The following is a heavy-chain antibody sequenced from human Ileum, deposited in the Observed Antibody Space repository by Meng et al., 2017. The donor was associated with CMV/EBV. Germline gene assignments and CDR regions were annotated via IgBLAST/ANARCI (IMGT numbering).Heavy chain of an antibody. CDR2: IKSKGSGGTT. D-gene: IGHD2-8*02. CDR1: GFNFNIAW. Sequence: SGFNFNIAWMNWVRQAPGKGLEWVGRIKSKGSGGTTDFAAPVKGRFTISRDDSQNTLFLQMNSLKIEDTAVYYCTAVGTDSYTELDKWGQGTLVTVSS. CDR3: TAVGTDSYTELDK. J-gene: IGHJ4*02. V-gene: IGHV3-15*07.